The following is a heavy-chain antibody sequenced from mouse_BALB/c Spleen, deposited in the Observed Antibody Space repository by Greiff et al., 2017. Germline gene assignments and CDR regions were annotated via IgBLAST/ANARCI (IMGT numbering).Heavy chain of an antibody. CDR3: TREGRGFAY. CDR2: IYPGNSDT. Sequence: VQLQQSGAELVRPGTSVKVSCKASGYAFTNYLIEWVKQRPGQGLEWIGAIYPGNSDTSYNQKFKGKAKLTAVTSASTAYMELSSLTNEDSAVYYCTREGRGFAYWGQGTLVTVSA. V-gene: IGHV1-5*01. J-gene: IGHJ3*01. CDR1: GYAFTNYL.